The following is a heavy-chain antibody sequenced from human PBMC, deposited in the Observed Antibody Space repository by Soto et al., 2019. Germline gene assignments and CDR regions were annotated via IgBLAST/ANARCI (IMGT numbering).Heavy chain of an antibody. D-gene: IGHD1-1*01. V-gene: IGHV4-61*08. CDR3: ARGEKDWRDY. CDR1: GGSVFSGAFY. CDR2: IHYSGTT. J-gene: IGHJ4*02. Sequence: SETLSLTCTISGGSVFSGAFYWSWIRQPPGKGLEWIGYIHYSGTTNYNPSLKSRVAITVDTSKTQFSLTLTSVTAADAAVYYCARGEKDWRDYWGQGTLVTV.